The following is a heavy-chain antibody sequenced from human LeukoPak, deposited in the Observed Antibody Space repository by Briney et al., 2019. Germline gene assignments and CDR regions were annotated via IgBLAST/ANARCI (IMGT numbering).Heavy chain of an antibody. V-gene: IGHV1-18*04. CDR2: ISAYNGNT. D-gene: IGHD2-2*01. J-gene: IGHJ6*02. CDR3: AIYCSSTSCYRDYYYYYGMDV. CDR1: GYTFTGYY. Sequence: ASVKVSCKASGYTFTGYYMHWVRQAPGQGLEWMGWISAYNGNTNYAQKLQGRVTMTTDTSTSTAYMELRSLRSDDTAVYYCAIYCSSTSCYRDYYYYYGMDVWGQGTTVTVSS.